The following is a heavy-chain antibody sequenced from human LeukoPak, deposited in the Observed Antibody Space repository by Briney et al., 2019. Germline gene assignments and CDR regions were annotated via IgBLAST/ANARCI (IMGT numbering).Heavy chain of an antibody. CDR1: GGSISSGGYS. V-gene: IGHV4-30-2*01. D-gene: IGHD4-17*01. CDR3: ASAATVTGSPIDY. Sequence: PSETLSLTCAVSGGSISSGGYSWSWLRQPPGMDLEWIGYIYHSGSTYYNPSLKSRVTISVDRSKNQFSLKLSSVTAADTAVYSCASAATVTGSPIDYWGQGTLVTVSS. J-gene: IGHJ4*02. CDR2: IYHSGST.